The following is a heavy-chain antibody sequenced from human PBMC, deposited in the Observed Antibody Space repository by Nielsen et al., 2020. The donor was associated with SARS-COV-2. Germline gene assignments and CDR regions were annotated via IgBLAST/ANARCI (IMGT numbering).Heavy chain of an antibody. CDR1: GDSVSSNSAA. CDR2: TYYRSKWYN. V-gene: IGHV6-1*01. D-gene: IGHD3-3*01. J-gene: IGHJ4*02. Sequence: SQTFSLTCAISGDSVSSNSAAWNWLRQSPSRGLEWLGRTYYRSKWYNDYAVSVKSRITINPDTSKNQFSLQLNSVTPEDTAVYYCAREITIFGVVQNYFDYWGQGTLVTVSS. CDR3: AREITIFGVVQNYFDY.